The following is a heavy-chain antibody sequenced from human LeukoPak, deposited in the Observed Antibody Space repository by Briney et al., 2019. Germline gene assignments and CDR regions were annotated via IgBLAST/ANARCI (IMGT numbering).Heavy chain of an antibody. CDR1: GFTFSSYS. V-gene: IGHV3-21*04. D-gene: IGHD3-3*01. Sequence: GGSVRLSCAASGFTFSSYSMNWVRQAPGKGLEWVSSISSSSSYIYYADSVKGRFTISRDNSKNTLYLQMNSLRAEDTAVYYCAKEYYDFWSGYPHDYWGQGTLVTVSS. CDR2: ISSSSSYI. J-gene: IGHJ4*02. CDR3: AKEYYDFWSGYPHDY.